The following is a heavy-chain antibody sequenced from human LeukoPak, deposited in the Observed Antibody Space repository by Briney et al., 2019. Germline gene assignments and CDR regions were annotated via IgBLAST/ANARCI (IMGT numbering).Heavy chain of an antibody. D-gene: IGHD3-10*01. V-gene: IGHV4-59*01. CDR2: IYYSGST. CDR1: GGSISSYY. Sequence: SETLSLTCTVSGGSISSYYWSWIRQPPGKGLEWIGYIYYSGSTNYNPSLKSRVTISVDTSKHQFSLKLSSVTAADTAVYYCTTGSIAYYYMDVWGKGTTVTISS. CDR3: TTGSIAYYYMDV. J-gene: IGHJ6*03.